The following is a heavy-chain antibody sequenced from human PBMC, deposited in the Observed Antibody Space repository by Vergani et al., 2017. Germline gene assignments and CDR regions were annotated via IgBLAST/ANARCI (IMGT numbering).Heavy chain of an antibody. J-gene: IGHJ6*03. D-gene: IGHD1-26*01. CDR3: AREPDPGAMAV. CDR1: GFTFSSYS. Sequence: EVQLVESGGGLVKPGGSLRLSCAASGFTFSSYSMNWVRQAPGKGLEWVSSISSSSSYIYYADSMKGRFTITRDNAKNSLYLQVSSLRAEDTAVYYCAREPDPGAMAVWGEGTTVTVSS. CDR2: ISSSSSYI. V-gene: IGHV3-21*01.